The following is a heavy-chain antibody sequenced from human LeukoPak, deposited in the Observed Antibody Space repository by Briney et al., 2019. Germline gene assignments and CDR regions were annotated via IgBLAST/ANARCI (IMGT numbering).Heavy chain of an antibody. CDR3: AKDLAPAATINWFDP. CDR1: GFTVSSNY. Sequence: GGSLRLSCAASGFTVSSNYMSWVRQAPGKGLEWVSVIYSGGSTYYADSVKGRFTISRDNSKNTLYLQMNSLRAEDTAVYYCAKDLAPAATINWFDPWGQGTLVIVSS. V-gene: IGHV3-53*01. J-gene: IGHJ5*02. CDR2: IYSGGST. D-gene: IGHD2-2*01.